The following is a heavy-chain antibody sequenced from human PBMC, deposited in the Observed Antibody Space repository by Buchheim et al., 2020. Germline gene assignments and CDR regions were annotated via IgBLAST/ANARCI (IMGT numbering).Heavy chain of an antibody. CDR2: IDYSGST. Sequence: QVQLQESGPGLVKPSETLSLTCTVSGGPISTYYWTWIRQPPGKGLEWIGYIDYSGSTNYHPSLKSRVSISVDTSKNQFSLKLTSVTTADTAVYYCARGYSKAPYYLDYWGQGTL. CDR3: ARGYSKAPYYLDY. V-gene: IGHV4-59*01. CDR1: GGPISTYY. J-gene: IGHJ4*02. D-gene: IGHD4-11*01.